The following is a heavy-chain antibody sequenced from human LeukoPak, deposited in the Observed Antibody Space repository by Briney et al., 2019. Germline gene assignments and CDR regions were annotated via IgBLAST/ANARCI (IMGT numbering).Heavy chain of an antibody. CDR3: TRLAVAYFDS. CDR1: GFIVSSNY. J-gene: IGHJ4*02. Sequence: PGGSLRLSCAASGFIVSSNYMGRVRQAPGKGLEWVSVIYSSGSTYYPDSVKGRFTISGDESKNTLYLQMNSLRAEDTAVYYCTRLAVAYFDSWGQGTLVTVSS. V-gene: IGHV3-66*04. D-gene: IGHD6-19*01. CDR2: IYSSGST.